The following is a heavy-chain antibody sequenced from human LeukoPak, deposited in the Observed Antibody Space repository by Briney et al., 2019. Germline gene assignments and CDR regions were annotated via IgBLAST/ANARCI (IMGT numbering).Heavy chain of an antibody. V-gene: IGHV3-74*01. CDR3: AREGYSSSWYSLPVYFQH. D-gene: IGHD6-13*01. CDR2: INSDGSST. J-gene: IGHJ1*01. Sequence: GGSLRLSCAASGFTFNTYWMHWVRQAPGKGLVWVSRINSDGSSTSYADSVKGRFTISRDNAKNTLYLQMNSLRAEDTAVYYCAREGYSSSWYSLPVYFQHWGQGTLVTVSS. CDR1: GFTFNTYW.